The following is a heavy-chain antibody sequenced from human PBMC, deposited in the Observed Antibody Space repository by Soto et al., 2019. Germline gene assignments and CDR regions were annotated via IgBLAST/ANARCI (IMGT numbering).Heavy chain of an antibody. V-gene: IGHV3-11*01. CDR1: GFTFSNYY. J-gene: IGHJ4*02. Sequence: QVQLVESGGGLVKPGGSLRLSCGASGFTFSNYYMSWIRQAPGKGLEWVSYISSTGRTIYYADSVKGRFTVSRDNAQNSLSLKLYSLRVEDTAVYYCARSYSSGWEFDYWGQGTQVTVSS. CDR3: ARSYSSGWEFDY. D-gene: IGHD6-19*01. CDR2: ISSTGRTI.